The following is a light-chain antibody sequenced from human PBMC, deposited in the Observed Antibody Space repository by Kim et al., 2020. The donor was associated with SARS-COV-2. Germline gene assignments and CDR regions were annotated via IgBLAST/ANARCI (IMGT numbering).Light chain of an antibody. J-gene: IGLJ3*02. V-gene: IGLV10-54*01. CDR1: NNNVGNQG. Sequence: QAGLTQPPSVSKGLRQTATLTCTGNNNNVGNQGAAWLQQHQGHPPKLLSYRNNNRPSGISERLSASRSGNTASLTITGLQPEDEADYYCSAWDGSLNAWVFGVGTQLTVL. CDR3: SAWDGSLNAWV. CDR2: RNN.